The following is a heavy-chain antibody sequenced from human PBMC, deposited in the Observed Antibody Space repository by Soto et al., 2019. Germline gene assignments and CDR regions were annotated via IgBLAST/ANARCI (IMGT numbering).Heavy chain of an antibody. CDR3: ALHGDILTGYPKTWFDP. J-gene: IGHJ5*02. V-gene: IGHV4-30-4*01. CDR2: IYYSGST. D-gene: IGHD3-9*01. Sequence: QVQLQESGPGLVKPSQTLSLTCTVSGGSISSGDYYWSWIRQPPGKGLEWIGYIYYSGSTYYNPSLMRRVTISVDTSKNQVSLKLGSVTAADTAVYYCALHGDILTGYPKTWFDPWGQGTLVTVSS. CDR1: GGSISSGDYY.